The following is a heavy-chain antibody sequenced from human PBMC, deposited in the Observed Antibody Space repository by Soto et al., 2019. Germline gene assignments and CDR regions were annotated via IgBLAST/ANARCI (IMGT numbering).Heavy chain of an antibody. CDR2: ISYDGSNK. CDR1: GFTFSSYG. J-gene: IGHJ6*02. Sequence: GGSLRLSCAASGFTFSSYGMHWVRQAPGKGLEWVAVISYDGSNKYYADSVKGRFTISRDNSKNTLYLQMNSLRAEDTAVYYCAKDRVVVPAAPTNYYYYYGMDVWGQGTTVTISS. D-gene: IGHD2-2*01. CDR3: AKDRVVVPAAPTNYYYYYGMDV. V-gene: IGHV3-30*18.